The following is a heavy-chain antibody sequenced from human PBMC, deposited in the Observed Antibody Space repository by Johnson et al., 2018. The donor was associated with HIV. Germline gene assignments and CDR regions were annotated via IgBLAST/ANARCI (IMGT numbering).Heavy chain of an antibody. CDR1: GLTFSDSA. CDR2: IRSKPYSSAT. J-gene: IGHJ3*02. Sequence: EVQLVESGGGLVQPGGSLKLSCAASGLTFSDSALHWVRQAPEKGLEWVGRIRSKPYSSATAYAASVTGRFTISRDDSKNSLYLQMNSLKTEDTAVYYCAREPHNFWSPDAFDIWGQGTMVTVSS. D-gene: IGHD3-3*01. CDR3: AREPHNFWSPDAFDI. V-gene: IGHV3-73*01.